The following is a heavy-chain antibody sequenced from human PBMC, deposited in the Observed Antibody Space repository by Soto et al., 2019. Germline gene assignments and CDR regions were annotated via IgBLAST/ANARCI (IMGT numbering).Heavy chain of an antibody. CDR2: MNPNSGNT. CDR1: GYTFTSYD. D-gene: IGHD3-3*01. V-gene: IGHV1-8*01. Sequence: ASVKVSGKASGYTFTSYDINWVRQATGQGLEWMGWMNPNSGNTGYAQKFQGRVTMTRNTSVSTAYMELSSLRCEDTAVYYCARNSGYYTANLFDPWGQGTLVTVSS. CDR3: ARNSGYYTANLFDP. J-gene: IGHJ5*02.